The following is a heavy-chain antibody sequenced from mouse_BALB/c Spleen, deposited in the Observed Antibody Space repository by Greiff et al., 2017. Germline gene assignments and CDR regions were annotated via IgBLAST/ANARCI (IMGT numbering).Heavy chain of an antibody. V-gene: IGHV1-7*01. CDR3: ARGGTRGAMDY. CDR2: INPSTGYT. CDR1: GYTFTSYW. Sequence: VQGVESGAELAKPGASVKMSCKASGYTFTSYWMHWVKQRPGQGLEWIGYINPSTGYTEYNQKFKDKATLTADKSSSTAYMQLSSLTSEDSAVYYCARGGTRGAMDYWGQGTSVTVSA. D-gene: IGHD3-3*01. J-gene: IGHJ4*01.